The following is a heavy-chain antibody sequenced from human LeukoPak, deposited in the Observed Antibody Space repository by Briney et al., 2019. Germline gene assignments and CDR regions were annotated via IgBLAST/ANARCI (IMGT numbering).Heavy chain of an antibody. Sequence: ASVKVSCKASGGTFSSYAISLVRQAPGQGLEWMGGIIPIFGTVNYAQKFQGRVTITTDESTSTAYVELSSLRSEDTAVYYCANTAMVTRWFDPWGQGTLVTVSS. CDR2: IIPIFGTV. CDR3: ANTAMVTRWFDP. D-gene: IGHD5-18*01. V-gene: IGHV1-69*05. CDR1: GGTFSSYA. J-gene: IGHJ5*02.